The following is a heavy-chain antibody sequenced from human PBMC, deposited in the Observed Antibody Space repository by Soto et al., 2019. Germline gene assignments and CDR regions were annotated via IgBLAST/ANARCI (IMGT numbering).Heavy chain of an antibody. V-gene: IGHV4-34*01. CDR3: ARGAHDYGDYGTYWYFDL. Sequence: QVQLQQWGAGLLKPSETLSLTCAVYGGSFSGYYWSWIRQPPGKGLEWIGEINHSGSTNYNPSLKSRVTISVDTSKSQFSLKLSSVTAADTAVYYCARGAHDYGDYGTYWYFDLSGRGTLVTVSS. CDR2: INHSGST. J-gene: IGHJ2*01. D-gene: IGHD4-17*01. CDR1: GGSFSGYY.